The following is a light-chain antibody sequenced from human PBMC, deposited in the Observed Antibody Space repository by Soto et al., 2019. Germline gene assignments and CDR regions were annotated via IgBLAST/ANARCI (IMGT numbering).Light chain of an antibody. V-gene: IGKV3-20*01. Sequence: ETVLTQSPGTVSLSPGERATLSCRASQSVSSNYLAWYQHIPGQAPRLLIYGASTRATGIPDRFSGSGSGTDFTLTISRLEPEDFAVYYCQQFDRSLPSWTFGQGTKVE. J-gene: IGKJ1*01. CDR1: QSVSSNY. CDR3: QQFDRSLPSWT. CDR2: GAS.